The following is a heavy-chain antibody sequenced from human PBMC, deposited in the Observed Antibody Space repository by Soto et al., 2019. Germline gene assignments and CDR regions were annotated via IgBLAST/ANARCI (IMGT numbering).Heavy chain of an antibody. CDR2: ISYDGSNK. J-gene: IGHJ6*03. Sequence: GGSLRLSCAASGFTFSSYGMHWVRQAPGKGLEWVAVISYDGSNKYYADSVKGRFTISRDNSKNTLYLQMNSLRAEDTAVYYCAKNGGDYSYYYYYMDVWGKGTTVTVSS. V-gene: IGHV3-30*18. D-gene: IGHD4-17*01. CDR3: AKNGGDYSYYYYYMDV. CDR1: GFTFSSYG.